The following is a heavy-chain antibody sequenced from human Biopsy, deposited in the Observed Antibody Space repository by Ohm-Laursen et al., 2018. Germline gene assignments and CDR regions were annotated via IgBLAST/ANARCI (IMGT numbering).Heavy chain of an antibody. CDR1: GYTLNELS. CDR2: FAPENGKT. Sequence: SSVKVSCKVSGYTLNELSMHWVRQVPGKGLEWMGGFAPENGKTVYAQNFQARVSLTEDTSTDTAYMELRSLRSEDTAVYYCAADINVWNVNYWGQGTQATVSS. CDR3: AADINVWNVNY. V-gene: IGHV1-24*01. J-gene: IGHJ4*02. D-gene: IGHD1-1*01.